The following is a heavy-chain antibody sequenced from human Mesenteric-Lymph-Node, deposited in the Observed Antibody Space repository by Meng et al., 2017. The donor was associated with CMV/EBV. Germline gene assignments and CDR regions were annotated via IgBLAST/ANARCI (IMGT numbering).Heavy chain of an antibody. Sequence: SETLSLTCSISGGSITNYYWSWIRQPPGKGLEWIGYIYYSGSTDYNPSLKSRVTISVDTSKNQFSLKLSSVTAADTAVYYCARRPPYYDFWSGYYGWEDYYYGMDVWGQGTTVTVSS. CDR2: IYYSGST. V-gene: IGHV4-59*12. CDR3: ARRPPYYDFWSGYYGWEDYYYGMDV. J-gene: IGHJ6*02. CDR1: GGSITNYY. D-gene: IGHD3-3*01.